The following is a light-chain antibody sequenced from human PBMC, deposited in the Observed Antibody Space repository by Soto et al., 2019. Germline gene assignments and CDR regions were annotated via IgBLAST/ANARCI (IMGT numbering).Light chain of an antibody. Sequence: QSALTQPASVSGSPGQSITISCTGTSSDVGSYNLVSWYQQHPGKAPKLMIYEGSKRPSGVSNCFSGSKSGNTASLTISGLQAEDEADYYCCSYADSSTYVVFGGGTKLTVL. CDR3: CSYADSSTYVV. V-gene: IGLV2-23*01. CDR1: SSDVGSYNL. J-gene: IGLJ2*01. CDR2: EGS.